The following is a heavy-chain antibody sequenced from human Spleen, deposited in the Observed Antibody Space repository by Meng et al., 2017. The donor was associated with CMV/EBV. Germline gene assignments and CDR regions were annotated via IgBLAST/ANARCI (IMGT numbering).Heavy chain of an antibody. V-gene: IGHV3-21*01. J-gene: IGHJ1*01. D-gene: IGHD3-10*01. CDR1: GFTFSTFD. CDR2: ISTTSRYI. Sequence: GGSLRLSCGASGFTFSTFDMIWVRQAPGKGLEWVSSISTTSRYIYYADSVKGRFTVSRDNAKDSLYLRMNSLRAEDTAVYYCARVSETTGGDLWGQGTLVTVSS. CDR3: ARVSETTGGDL.